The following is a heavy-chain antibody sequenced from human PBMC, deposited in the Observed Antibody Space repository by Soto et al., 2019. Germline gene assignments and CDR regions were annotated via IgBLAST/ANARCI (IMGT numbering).Heavy chain of an antibody. J-gene: IGHJ6*02. Sequence: GGSLRLSCAASGFTFNTYTMNWVRQAPGKGLEWVSSISDSSTYIYYADSLKGRFTISRDNAKNSLYLQMNSLRAEDTAVYYCARMGAGYCVSISCYPSPTVGYGMDVWGQGTTVTVSS. CDR1: GFTFNTYT. D-gene: IGHD2-2*01. CDR3: ARMGAGYCVSISCYPSPTVGYGMDV. V-gene: IGHV3-21*01. CDR2: ISDSSTYI.